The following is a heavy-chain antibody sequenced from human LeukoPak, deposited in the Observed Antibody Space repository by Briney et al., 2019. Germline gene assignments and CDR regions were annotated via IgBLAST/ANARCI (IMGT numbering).Heavy chain of an antibody. CDR1: GFTFNSYA. D-gene: IGHD1-1*01. J-gene: IGHJ3*02. CDR2: ISSSGSTI. V-gene: IGHV3-48*03. Sequence: GGSLRLSCAASGFTFNSYAFHWIRQAPGKGLEWVSYISSSGSTIYYADSVKGRFTISRDNAKNSLYLQMNSLRAEDTAVYYCARTIGPLEAFDIWGQGTMVTVSS. CDR3: ARTIGPLEAFDI.